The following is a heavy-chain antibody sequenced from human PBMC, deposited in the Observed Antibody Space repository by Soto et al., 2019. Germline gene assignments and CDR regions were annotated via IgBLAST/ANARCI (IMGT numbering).Heavy chain of an antibody. CDR2: IYYSGST. Sequence: QVQLQESGPGLVKPSETLSLTCTVSGGSISSYYWSWIRQPPGKGLEWIGYIYYSGSTNYKPSLQSRVTISVDTSKNQFSLKLSSVTAADTAVYYCARTQLERHYYMDVWGKGTTVTVSS. J-gene: IGHJ6*03. CDR1: GGSISSYY. V-gene: IGHV4-59*01. D-gene: IGHD1-1*01. CDR3: ARTQLERHYYMDV.